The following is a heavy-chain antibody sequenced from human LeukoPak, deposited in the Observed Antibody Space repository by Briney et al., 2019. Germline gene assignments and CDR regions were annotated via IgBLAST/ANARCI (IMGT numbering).Heavy chain of an antibody. D-gene: IGHD3-22*01. Sequence: SETLSLTCTVSGGSVSSGSYYWSWIRQPPGKGLEWIGYIYYSGSTNYNPSLKSRVTISVDTSKNQFSLKLSSVTAADTAVYYCARFSSSGYRGDAFDIWGQGTMVTVSS. CDR1: GGSVSSGSYY. CDR2: IYYSGST. CDR3: ARFSSSGYRGDAFDI. J-gene: IGHJ3*02. V-gene: IGHV4-61*01.